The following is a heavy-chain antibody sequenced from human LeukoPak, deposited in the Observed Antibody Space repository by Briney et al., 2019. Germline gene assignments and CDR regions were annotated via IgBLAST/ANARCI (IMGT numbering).Heavy chain of an antibody. CDR2: VHSDGRST. J-gene: IGHJ4*02. CDR3: ARGGTYSFDY. V-gene: IGHV3-74*01. Sequence: TGGSLRLSCAASGFTFSNYWMHWVRQAPGKGLVWVSRVHSDGRSTTYADSAKGRFTISRDNAKNTLYLQMNSLRVEDTAVYYCARGGTYSFDYWGRGTLVTVSS. CDR1: GFTFSNYW. D-gene: IGHD1-26*01.